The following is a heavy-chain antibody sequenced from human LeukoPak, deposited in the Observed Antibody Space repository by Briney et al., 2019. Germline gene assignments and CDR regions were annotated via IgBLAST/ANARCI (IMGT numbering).Heavy chain of an antibody. J-gene: IGHJ4*02. CDR3: AKGLYGGIVALDY. D-gene: IGHD4-23*01. Sequence: PGGSLSLSCAAAGFSFSSYGMHWVRPAPGKGLEWVAFIRYDGSNKYYADSVKGRFTISRDNSKNTLYLQMNSLRAEDTAVYYCAKGLYGGIVALDYWGQGTLVTVSS. V-gene: IGHV3-30*02. CDR1: GFSFSSYG. CDR2: IRYDGSNK.